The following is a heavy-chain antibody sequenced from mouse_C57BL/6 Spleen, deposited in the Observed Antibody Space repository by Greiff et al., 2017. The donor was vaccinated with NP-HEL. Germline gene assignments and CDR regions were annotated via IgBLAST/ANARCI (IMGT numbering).Heavy chain of an antibody. CDR2: IDPSDSYT. Sequence: QVQLQQPGAELVKPGASVKLSCKASGYTFTSYWMQWVKQRPGQGLEWIGEIDPSDSYTNYNQKFKGKATLTVDTTSSTAYMQLSSLASENSAVYYCAREHSKDYAMDYWGQGTSVTVSS. V-gene: IGHV1-50*01. D-gene: IGHD2-5*01. CDR1: GYTFTSYW. CDR3: AREHSKDYAMDY. J-gene: IGHJ4*01.